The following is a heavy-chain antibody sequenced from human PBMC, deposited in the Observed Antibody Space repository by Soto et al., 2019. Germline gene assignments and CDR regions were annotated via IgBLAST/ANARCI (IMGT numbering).Heavy chain of an antibody. D-gene: IGHD3-16*01. Sequence: PEGSLRLSCAASGFTFSSYGMHWVRQAPGKGLEWVAVIWYDGSNKYYADSVKGRFTISRDNSKNTLYLQMNSRRAEDTAVYYCARRGVSHGFDYWGQGTLVTVSS. CDR3: ARRGVSHGFDY. CDR2: IWYDGSNK. V-gene: IGHV3-33*01. CDR1: GFTFSSYG. J-gene: IGHJ4*02.